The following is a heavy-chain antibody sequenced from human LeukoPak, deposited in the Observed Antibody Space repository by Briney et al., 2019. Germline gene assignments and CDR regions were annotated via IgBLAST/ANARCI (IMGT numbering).Heavy chain of an antibody. CDR2: ISSNGGST. CDR1: GFTFSSYA. CDR3: VKAPRIRIVGATGSFAP. J-gene: IGHJ5*02. Sequence: GGSLRLSCSASGFTFSSYAMHWVRQAPGKGLEYVSAISSNGGSTYYADSVKGRFTISRDNSKNTLYLQMSSLRAEDTAVYYCVKAPRIRIVGATGSFAPWAQGTLFTVSS. D-gene: IGHD1-26*01. V-gene: IGHV3-64D*06.